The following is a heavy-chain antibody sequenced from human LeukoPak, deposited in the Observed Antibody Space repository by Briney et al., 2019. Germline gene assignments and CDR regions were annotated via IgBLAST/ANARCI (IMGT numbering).Heavy chain of an antibody. CDR3: ATAMPGYYGSGSPAKPFDY. CDR2: FDPEDGET. J-gene: IGHJ4*02. Sequence: ASVKVSCKVSGYTLTELSMHWVRQAPGKGLEWMGGFDPEDGETIYAQKFQGRVTMTEDTSTDTAYMELSSLRSEDTAVYYCATAMPGYYGSGSPAKPFDYWGQGTLVTVSS. D-gene: IGHD3-10*01. CDR1: GYTLTELS. V-gene: IGHV1-24*01.